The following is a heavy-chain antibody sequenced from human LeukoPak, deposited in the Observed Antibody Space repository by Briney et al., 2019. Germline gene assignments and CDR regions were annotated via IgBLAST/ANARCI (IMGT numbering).Heavy chain of an antibody. V-gene: IGHV3-23*01. CDR3: AKDLGRYYDSSGYPPA. J-gene: IGHJ5*02. CDR2: ISGSGGST. CDR1: GFTFSSYA. Sequence: GGSLRLSCAASGFTFSSYAMSWVRQAPGKGLEWVSAISGSGGSTYYGDSVKGRFTISRDNSKNTLYLQMNSLGAEDTAVYYCAKDLGRYYDSSGYPPAWGQGTLVTVSS. D-gene: IGHD3-22*01.